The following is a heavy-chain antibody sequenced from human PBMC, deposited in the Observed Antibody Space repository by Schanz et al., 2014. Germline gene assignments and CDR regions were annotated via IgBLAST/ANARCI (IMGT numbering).Heavy chain of an antibody. D-gene: IGHD6-13*01. CDR2: INQAASVQ. Sequence: EVQLVESGGGVVQPGESLRLSCAASGFTFSAYWMAWVRQAPGKGLEWVAAINQAASVQYYVDSVKGRFTISRDDAKNSHYLQMNSLRVEDTAVFYCVKIGYTHWSLDDWGQGILVTVSS. CDR1: GFTFSAYW. CDR3: VKIGYTHWSLDD. J-gene: IGHJ4*02. V-gene: IGHV3-7*01.